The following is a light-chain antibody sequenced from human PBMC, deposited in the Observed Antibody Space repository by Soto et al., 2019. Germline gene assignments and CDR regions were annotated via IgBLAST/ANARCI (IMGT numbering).Light chain of an antibody. CDR3: QQYENSPIT. J-gene: IGKJ5*01. CDR1: QSVSSY. CDR2: GAS. Sequence: EIVLTQSPDTLSLSPGDRGTLSRRASQSVSSYLAWYQQKPGQAPRLLIYGASSRATGIPDRFSGTGYETDFNLTINRLEPEDFAVYYCQQYENSPITFGQGTRLEIK. V-gene: IGKV3-20*01.